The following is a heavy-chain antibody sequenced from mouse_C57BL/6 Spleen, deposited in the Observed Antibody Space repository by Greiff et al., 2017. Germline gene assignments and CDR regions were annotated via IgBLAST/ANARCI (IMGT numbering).Heavy chain of an antibody. CDR3: TREGDYYGSSYTY. CDR1: GYTFTSYW. V-gene: IGHV1-5*01. CDR2: IYPGNSDT. Sequence: EVQGVESGTVLARPGASVKMSCKTSGYTFTSYWMHWVKQRPGQGLEWIGAIYPGNSDTSYNQKFKGKAKLTAVTSASTAYMELSSLTNEDSAVYYCTREGDYYGSSYTYWGQGTLVTVSA. D-gene: IGHD1-1*01. J-gene: IGHJ3*01.